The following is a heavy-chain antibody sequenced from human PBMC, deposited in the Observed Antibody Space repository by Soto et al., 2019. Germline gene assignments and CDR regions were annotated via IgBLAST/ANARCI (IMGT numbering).Heavy chain of an antibody. Sequence: EVQLVESGGGLVKPGVSLRLSCAASGFTFTNAWMNWVRQAPGKGLEWVGRIKSKTDGGTADYAAPVKGRFTISREDSXXXXXXXXXXXXXXXXXXXXXXXXXXXXXXKGYYYYAMDVWGQGTTVTVSS. CDR2: IKSKTDGGTA. J-gene: IGHJ6*02. CDR3: XXXXXXXXXKGYYYYAMDV. V-gene: IGHV3-15*07. CDR1: GFTFTNAW.